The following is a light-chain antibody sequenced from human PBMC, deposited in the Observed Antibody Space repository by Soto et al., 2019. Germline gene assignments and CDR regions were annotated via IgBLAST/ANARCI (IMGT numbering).Light chain of an antibody. CDR3: SSYTSSSTLVV. CDR2: DVS. Sequence: QSALTQPASVSGSPGQSITISCIGTSRDVGGYNFVSWYQQYPGKAPKLMIYDVSSRPSGVSIRFSGSKSGNTASLTVSGLQAEDEADYYCSSYTSSSTLVVFGGGTKLTVL. CDR1: SRDVGGYNF. J-gene: IGLJ2*01. V-gene: IGLV2-14*01.